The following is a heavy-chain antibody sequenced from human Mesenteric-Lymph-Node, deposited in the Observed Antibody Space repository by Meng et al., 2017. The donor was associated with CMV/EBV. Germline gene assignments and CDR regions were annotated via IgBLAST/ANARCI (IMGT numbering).Heavy chain of an antibody. Sequence: GESLKISCAASGFTFDDYTMHWVRQAPGKGLEWVSLISWDGGSTYYADSVKGRFTISRDNSKNSLYLQINSLRAEDTGVYYCARDFDSWGQGTLVTVSS. V-gene: IGHV3-43*01. CDR1: GFTFDDYT. J-gene: IGHJ5*01. CDR2: ISWDGGST. CDR3: ARDFDS.